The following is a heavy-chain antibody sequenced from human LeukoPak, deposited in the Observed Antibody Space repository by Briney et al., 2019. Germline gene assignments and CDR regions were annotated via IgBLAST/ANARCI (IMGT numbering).Heavy chain of an antibody. CDR1: GFTFSSYA. CDR3: AKQHAATGGYFDY. CDR2: ISGSGGST. Sequence: GGFLRLSCAASGFTFSSYAMSWVRQAPGKGLEWVSAISGSGGSTYYADSVKGRFTISRDNSKNTLYLQMNSLRAEDTAVYYCAKQHAATGGYFDYWGQGTLVTVSS. V-gene: IGHV3-23*01. J-gene: IGHJ4*02. D-gene: IGHD6-25*01.